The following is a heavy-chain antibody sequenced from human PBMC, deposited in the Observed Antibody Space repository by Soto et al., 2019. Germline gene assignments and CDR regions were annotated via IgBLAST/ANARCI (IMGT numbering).Heavy chain of an antibody. CDR1: GGSISSGGYY. V-gene: IGHV4-31*03. CDR2: IYYSGST. D-gene: IGHD3-10*01. CDR3: ARHPYYYGSGSYYNRKGYYGMDV. Sequence: SETLSLTCTVSGGSISSGGYYWSWIRQHPGKGLEWIGYIYYSGSTYYNPSLKSRVTISVDTSKNQFSLKLSSVTAADTAVYYCARHPYYYGSGSYYNRKGYYGMDVWGQGTTVTVSS. J-gene: IGHJ6*02.